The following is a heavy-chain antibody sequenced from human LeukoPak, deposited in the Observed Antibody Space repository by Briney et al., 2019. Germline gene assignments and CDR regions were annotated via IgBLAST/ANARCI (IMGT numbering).Heavy chain of an antibody. CDR1: EFTFSSYW. J-gene: IGHJ4*02. V-gene: IGHV3-74*01. CDR3: ARDDYSNYGDY. Sequence: GGSLRLSCVAFEFTFSSYWMHWVRQAPGKGLVWVSRINSDGSITNYADSVKGRFTISRDNAKNSLYLQMNSLRAEDTAVYYCARDDYSNYGDYWGQGTLVTVSS. D-gene: IGHD4-11*01. CDR2: INSDGSIT.